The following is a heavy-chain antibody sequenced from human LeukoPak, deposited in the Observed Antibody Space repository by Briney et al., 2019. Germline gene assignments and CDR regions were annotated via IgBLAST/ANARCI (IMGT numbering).Heavy chain of an antibody. Sequence: SETLSLTCTVSGGSISSYYWSWIRQPPGKGLEWIGYIYYSGNTNYNPSLKSRVTISVDTSKNQFSLKLSSVTAADTAVYYCARDLIAHEGAFVIWGQGTMVTVSS. CDR3: ARDLIAHEGAFVI. V-gene: IGHV4-59*12. CDR2: IYYSGNT. J-gene: IGHJ3*02. CDR1: GGSISSYY.